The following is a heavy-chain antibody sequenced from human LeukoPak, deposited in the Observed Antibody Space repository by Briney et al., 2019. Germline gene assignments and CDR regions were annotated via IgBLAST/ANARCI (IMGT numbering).Heavy chain of an antibody. D-gene: IGHD6-19*01. J-gene: IGHJ3*02. CDR1: GFTFSSYA. V-gene: IGHV3-23*01. CDR2: ISGSGGST. CDR3: AKVDSSGWYGGVAFDI. Sequence: GGSLRLSCETSGFTFSSYAMSWVRQAPGKGLEWVSAISGSGGSTYYPDSVKGRFTISRDNSKNTLSLQMSSLRAEETAVYYCAKVDSSGWYGGVAFDIWGQGTMVTVSS.